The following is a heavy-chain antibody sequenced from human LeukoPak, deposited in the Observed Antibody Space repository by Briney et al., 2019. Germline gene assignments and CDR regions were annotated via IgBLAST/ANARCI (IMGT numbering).Heavy chain of an antibody. CDR3: ARANIVVVPAAKGNYYYYMDV. V-gene: IGHV3-30*01. CDR2: ISYDGSNK. J-gene: IGHJ6*03. CDR1: GFTFSSYA. Sequence: GGSLGLSCAASGFTFSSYAMHWVRQAPGKGLEWVAVISYDGSNKYYAGSVKGRFTISRDNSKNTLYLQMNSLRAEDTAVYYCARANIVVVPAAKGNYYYYMDVWGKGTTVTSP. D-gene: IGHD2-2*01.